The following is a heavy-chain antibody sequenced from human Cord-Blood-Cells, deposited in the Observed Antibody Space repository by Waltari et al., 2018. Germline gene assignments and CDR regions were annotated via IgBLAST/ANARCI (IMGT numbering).Heavy chain of an antibody. J-gene: IGHJ4*02. CDR2: TNPSGGST. CDR1: GYTFTSYY. CDR3: ARGGSRAARRDIDY. Sequence: QVQLVQSGAGVKKPGASVKVSCKASGYTFTSYYMHWVRQAPGQGLEWRGITNPSGGSTSYAQKVQGRVTMTRDTSTITVYMELSSLRSEDTAVYYCARGGSRAARRDIDYWGQGTLVTVSS. V-gene: IGHV1-46*01. D-gene: IGHD6-6*01.